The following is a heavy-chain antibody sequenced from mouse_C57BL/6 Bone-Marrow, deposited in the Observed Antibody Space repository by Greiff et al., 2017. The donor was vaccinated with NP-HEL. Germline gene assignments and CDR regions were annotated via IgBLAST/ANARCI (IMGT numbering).Heavy chain of an antibody. CDR2: SRNKANDYTT. Sequence: EVKLVESGGGLVQSGRSLRLSCATSGFTFSDFYMEWVRQAPGKGLEWIAASRNKANDYTTEYSASVKGRFIVSRDTSQSILYLQMNALRAEDTAIYDCARDATGRYAMDYWGQGTSVTVSS. V-gene: IGHV7-1*01. D-gene: IGHD4-1*01. J-gene: IGHJ4*01. CDR1: GFTFSDFY. CDR3: ARDATGRYAMDY.